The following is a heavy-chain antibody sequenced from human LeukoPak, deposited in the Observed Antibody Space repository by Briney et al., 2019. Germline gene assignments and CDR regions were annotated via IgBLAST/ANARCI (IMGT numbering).Heavy chain of an antibody. CDR1: GFTFSSDA. D-gene: IGHD2-15*01. Sequence: GGSLRLSCAASGFTFSSDAMSWVRQAPGKGLEWVSAISGSGGSTYYADSVKGRFTISRDNSKNTLYLQMNSLRAEDTAVYYCARYIVVVVAASYYFDYWGQGTLVTVSS. CDR2: ISGSGGST. V-gene: IGHV3-23*01. J-gene: IGHJ4*02. CDR3: ARYIVVVVAASYYFDY.